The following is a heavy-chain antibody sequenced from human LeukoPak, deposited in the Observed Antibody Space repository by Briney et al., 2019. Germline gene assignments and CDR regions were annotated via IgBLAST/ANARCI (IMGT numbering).Heavy chain of an antibody. Sequence: ASVKVSCKGSGYTFTNYYLHWVRQAPGQGVEWMGWMNPNSGATEYQQNFQGRVTVTGDTSISTAYLEVFSLTSDDAAVYYCARGAYYGDNFPLHYWGQGSLVIVSS. J-gene: IGHJ4*02. CDR1: GYTFTNYY. D-gene: IGHD4-23*01. V-gene: IGHV1-2*02. CDR3: ARGAYYGDNFPLHY. CDR2: MNPNSGAT.